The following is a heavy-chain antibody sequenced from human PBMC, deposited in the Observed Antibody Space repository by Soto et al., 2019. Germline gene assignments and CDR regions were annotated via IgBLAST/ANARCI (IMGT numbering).Heavy chain of an antibody. Sequence: SETLSLTCAVSGGSISSGGYSWSWIRQPPGKGLEWIGYIYHSGSTYYNPSLKSRVTISVDRSKNQFSLKLSSVTAADTAVYYCARSIAVAGIGVSWFDPWGQGTLVTVS. D-gene: IGHD6-19*01. J-gene: IGHJ5*02. CDR2: IYHSGST. CDR3: ARSIAVAGIGVSWFDP. CDR1: GGSISSGGYS. V-gene: IGHV4-30-2*01.